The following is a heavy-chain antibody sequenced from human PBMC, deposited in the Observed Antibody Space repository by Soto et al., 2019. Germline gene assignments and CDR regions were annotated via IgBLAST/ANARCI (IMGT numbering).Heavy chain of an antibody. CDR2: MNPNSGNT. J-gene: IGHJ4*02. CDR3: ARERYCGSVCGY. CDR1: GYTFTSYD. Sequence: QVQLVQSGAEVKKPGASVKVSCKASGYTFTSYDINWVRQATGQGLEWMGWMNPNSGNTGYAQKFQGRVTMTRNTSISTAYLELSSMRSEERAAYYCARERYCGSVCGYGCQGTLVTVTS. V-gene: IGHV1-8*01. D-gene: IGHD5-12*01.